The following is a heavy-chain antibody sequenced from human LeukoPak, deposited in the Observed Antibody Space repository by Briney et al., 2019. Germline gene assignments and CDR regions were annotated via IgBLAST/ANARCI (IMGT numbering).Heavy chain of an antibody. CDR1: GYTFTSYD. J-gene: IGHJ4*02. Sequence: ASVTVSCKASGYTFTSYDINWVRQATGQGLEWMGWMNPNSGNTGYAQKFQGRVTITRNTSISTAYMELSSLRSDDTAVYYCARWPPVAGRDVWGQGTLVTVSS. V-gene: IGHV1-8*03. CDR2: MNPNSGNT. D-gene: IGHD6-19*01. CDR3: ARWPPVAGRDV.